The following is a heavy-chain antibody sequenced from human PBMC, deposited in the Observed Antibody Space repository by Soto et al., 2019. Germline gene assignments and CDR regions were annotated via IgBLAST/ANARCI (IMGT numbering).Heavy chain of an antibody. Sequence: EVQLVESGGGLVQPGGSLRLSCAASGFTFSSYWMSWVRQAPGKGLEWVANIKQDGREKYYVDSVKGRFTISRDNAKISLYLQMNSLRAEDTAVYYCARVEQQLGLPYGMDVWGQGTTVIVSS. D-gene: IGHD6-13*01. V-gene: IGHV3-7*05. J-gene: IGHJ6*02. CDR2: IKQDGREK. CDR3: ARVEQQLGLPYGMDV. CDR1: GFTFSSYW.